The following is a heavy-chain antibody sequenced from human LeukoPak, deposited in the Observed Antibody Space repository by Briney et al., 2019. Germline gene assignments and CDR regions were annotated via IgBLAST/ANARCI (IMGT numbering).Heavy chain of an antibody. Sequence: GASVKVSCKASGYTFTGYYMHWVRQAPGQGLEWMGWINPNSGGTNYAQKFQDRVTMTRDTSISTAYMELSRLRSDDTAVYYCARGELGTLYYYYGMDVWGQGTTVTVSS. CDR2: INPNSGGT. CDR1: GYTFTGYY. CDR3: ARGELGTLYYYYGMDV. J-gene: IGHJ6*02. V-gene: IGHV1-2*02. D-gene: IGHD7-27*01.